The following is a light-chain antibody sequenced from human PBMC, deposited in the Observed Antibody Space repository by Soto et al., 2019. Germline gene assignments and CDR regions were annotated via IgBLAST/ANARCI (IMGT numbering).Light chain of an antibody. CDR2: KAS. J-gene: IGKJ1*01. CDR3: QTYNSYSEA. Sequence: DSQMPQSPSTLSGALETSGTVTCRASQTISSWLAWYQQKPGKAPKLLIYKASTLKSGVPSRFSGSGSGTEFPLTISSLQPDDFATYYCQTYNSYSEAFGQGTKVDIK. V-gene: IGKV1-5*03. CDR1: QTISSW.